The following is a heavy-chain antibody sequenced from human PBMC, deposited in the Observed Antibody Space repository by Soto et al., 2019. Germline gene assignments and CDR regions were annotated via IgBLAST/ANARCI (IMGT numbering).Heavy chain of an antibody. V-gene: IGHV3-33*01. CDR3: AREGSTAGTGYLDY. D-gene: IGHD6-13*01. CDR2: IWYDGSNK. J-gene: IGHJ4*02. Sequence: GGSLRLSCAASGFTFSSYGMHWVHQAPGKGLEWVAVIWYDGSNKYYADSVKGRFTISRDNSKNTLYLQMNSLRAEDTAVYYCAREGSTAGTGYLDYWGQGTLVTVSS. CDR1: GFTFSSYG.